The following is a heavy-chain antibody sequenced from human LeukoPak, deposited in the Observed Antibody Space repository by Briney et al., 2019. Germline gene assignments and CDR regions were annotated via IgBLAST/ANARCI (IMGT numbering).Heavy chain of an antibody. CDR2: ISYDGSNK. CDR1: GFAFSHYG. CDR3: ARDPSDSSGYPGFDY. D-gene: IGHD3-22*01. J-gene: IGHJ4*02. Sequence: HPGGSLRLSCAASGFAFSHYGMHWVRQAPGKGLEWVAVISYDGSNKYYADSVKGRFTISRDNSKNTLYLQMNSLRAEDTAVYYCARDPSDSSGYPGFDYWGQGTLVTVSS. V-gene: IGHV3-30*19.